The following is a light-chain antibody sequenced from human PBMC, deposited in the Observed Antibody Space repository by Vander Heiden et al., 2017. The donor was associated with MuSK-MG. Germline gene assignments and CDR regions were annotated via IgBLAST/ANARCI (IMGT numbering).Light chain of an antibody. Sequence: DIQMTQSPSTLSASVGDRVTITCRASQSISSWLAWYQQKPGKAPKLLIYKASTLKSGVPSRFSRTESGTEFTLTISSLQPDDFATYYCHQDYYYSGTFGQGTKVEIK. CDR2: KAS. CDR3: HQDYYYSGT. J-gene: IGKJ1*01. CDR1: QSISSW. V-gene: IGKV1-5*03.